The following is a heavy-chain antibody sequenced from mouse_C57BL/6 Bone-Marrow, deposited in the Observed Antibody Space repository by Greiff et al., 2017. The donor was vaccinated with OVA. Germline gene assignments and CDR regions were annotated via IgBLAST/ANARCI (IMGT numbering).Heavy chain of an antibody. CDR1: GFTFSSYG. J-gene: IGHJ4*01. CDR2: ISSGGSYT. D-gene: IGHD2-1*01. V-gene: IGHV5-6*01. CDR3: ARRDGNYNGYYAMDY. Sequence: EVQGVESGGDLVKPGGSLKLSCAASGFTFSSYGMSWVRQTPDKRLEWVATISSGGSYTYYPDSVKGRCTISRDNAKNTLYLQMSSLKSEDTAMYYCARRDGNYNGYYAMDYWGQGTSVTVSS.